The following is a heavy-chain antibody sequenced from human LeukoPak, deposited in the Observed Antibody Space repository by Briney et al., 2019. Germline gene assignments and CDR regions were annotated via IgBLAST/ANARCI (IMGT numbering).Heavy chain of an antibody. CDR3: AKGLSSGWYGSHNWFVP. CDR2: ISGSGGST. D-gene: IGHD6-19*01. Sequence: GASLRLSCAASGFTFSSYAMSWVRQAPGKGLEWVSAISGSGGSTYYADSVKGRFTISRDNSKNTLYLQMNSLRAEDTAVYYCAKGLSSGWYGSHNWFVPWGQGTLVTVSS. V-gene: IGHV3-23*01. J-gene: IGHJ5*02. CDR1: GFTFSSYA.